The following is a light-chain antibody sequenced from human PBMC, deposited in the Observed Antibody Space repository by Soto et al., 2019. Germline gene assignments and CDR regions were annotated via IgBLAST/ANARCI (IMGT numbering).Light chain of an antibody. CDR1: QSVSSSY. CDR2: GAS. CDR3: QQYGSSPWT. Sequence: EIVLTQSPGTLSLSPGERATLSCRASQSVSSSYLAWYQQKPGQAPRPLIYGASSRAIGIPDRFSGSGSGTDFTLTISRLEPEDFAVYYCQQYGSSPWTFGQVTKV. J-gene: IGKJ1*01. V-gene: IGKV3-20*01.